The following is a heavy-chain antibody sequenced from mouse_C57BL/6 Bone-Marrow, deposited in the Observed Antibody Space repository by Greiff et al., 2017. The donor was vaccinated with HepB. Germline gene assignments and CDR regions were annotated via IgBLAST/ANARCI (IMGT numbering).Heavy chain of an antibody. CDR3: TTSNYGFFYAMDY. V-gene: IGHV14-4*01. J-gene: IGHJ4*01. CDR2: IDPENGDT. CDR1: GFNIKDDY. Sequence: EVKLVESGAELVRPGASVKLSCTASGFNIKDDYMHWVKQRPEQGLEWIGWIDPENGDTEYASKFQGKATITADTSSNTASLQLRSLTSEDTAVYYCTTSNYGFFYAMDYWGQGTSVTVSS. D-gene: IGHD2-5*01.